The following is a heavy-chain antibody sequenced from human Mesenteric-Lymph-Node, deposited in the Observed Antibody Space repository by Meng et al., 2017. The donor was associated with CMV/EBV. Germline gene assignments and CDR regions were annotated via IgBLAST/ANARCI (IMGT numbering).Heavy chain of an antibody. CDR1: GYTFTGYY. CDR3: ARDRGGAARPEYSGYDSYDY. CDR2: INPNTGGT. V-gene: IGHV1-2*02. D-gene: IGHD5-12*01. Sequence: ASVKVSCKASGYTFTGYYMHWMRQAPGQGPECMGWINPNTGGTNIPQKFQGRVTMTRDTSISTAYMELSRLRSDDTAVYYCARDRGGAARPEYSGYDSYDYWGQGTLVTVSS. J-gene: IGHJ4*02.